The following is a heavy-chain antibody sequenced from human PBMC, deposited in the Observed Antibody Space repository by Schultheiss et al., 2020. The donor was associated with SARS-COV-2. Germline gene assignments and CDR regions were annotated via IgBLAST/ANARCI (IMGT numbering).Heavy chain of an antibody. J-gene: IGHJ4*02. CDR2: IDHSGST. Sequence: SETLSLTCTVSGGSISSYYWSWIRQPPGKGLEWIGSIDHSGSTNYNPSLKSRVTISVDTSKNQFSLKLSSVTAADTAVYYCASYYDFWSGYFRNWGQGTLVTVSS. CDR3: ASYYDFWSGYFRN. D-gene: IGHD3-3*01. CDR1: GGSISSYY. V-gene: IGHV4-59*08.